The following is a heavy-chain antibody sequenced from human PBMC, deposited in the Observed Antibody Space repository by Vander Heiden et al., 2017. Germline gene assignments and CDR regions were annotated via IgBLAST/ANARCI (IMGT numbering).Heavy chain of an antibody. V-gene: IGHV3-48*02. Sequence: EVQLVESGGTLVRPGGSLRLSCSASAFIFRTYSMNWVRQASGKGLEWVSFISSDGLTIYYADTVKGRFSVSRDNAENSLYLHMNGLRDDDTAVYYCEREGCSGSSCFLGDDWGQGSLVTVSS. J-gene: IGHJ1*01. CDR3: EREGCSGSSCFLGDD. D-gene: IGHD2-15*01. CDR1: AFIFRTYS. CDR2: ISSDGLTI.